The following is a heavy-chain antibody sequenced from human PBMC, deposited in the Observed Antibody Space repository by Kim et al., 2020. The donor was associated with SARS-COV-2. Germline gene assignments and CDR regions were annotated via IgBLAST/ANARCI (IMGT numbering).Heavy chain of an antibody. J-gene: IGHJ2*01. D-gene: IGHD3-16*02. CDR1: GGSISSGGYY. V-gene: IGHV4-31*03. Sequence: SETLSLTCTVSGGSISSGGYYWSWIRQHPGKGLEWIGYIYYSGSTYYNPSLKSRVTISVDTSKNQFSLKLSSVTAADTAVYYCARGAIGFGGVIVTQYWYFDLWGRGTLVTVSS. CDR3: ARGAIGFGGVIVTQYWYFDL. CDR2: IYYSGST.